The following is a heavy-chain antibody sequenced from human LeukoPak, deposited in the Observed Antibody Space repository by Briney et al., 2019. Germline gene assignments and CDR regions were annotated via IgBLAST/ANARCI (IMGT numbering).Heavy chain of an antibody. Sequence: PGGSLRLSCAASGFTFRSYEMNWVRQAPGKGLEWFSYISSSGSTIYYADSVKGRFTISRDNAKNSLYLQMNSLRAEDTGIYYCARARIWFGELSPFDNWGQGTLVTVSS. J-gene: IGHJ4*02. D-gene: IGHD3-10*01. CDR1: GFTFRSYE. CDR3: ARARIWFGELSPFDN. CDR2: ISSSGSTI. V-gene: IGHV3-48*03.